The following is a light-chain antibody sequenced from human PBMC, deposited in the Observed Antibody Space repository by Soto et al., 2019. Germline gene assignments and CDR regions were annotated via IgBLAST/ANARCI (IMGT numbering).Light chain of an antibody. Sequence: EIVFTQSPGTLSLSPGERATLSCRASQIVNSNYLAWYQQKRGQAPRLLIYGASSRATGIPDRSSGSRSGTDFTLTINRLEPQDFAVYYCQQRSNWPPITFGQGTRLDIK. CDR2: GAS. J-gene: IGKJ5*01. CDR3: QQRSNWPPIT. CDR1: QIVNSNY. V-gene: IGKV3D-20*02.